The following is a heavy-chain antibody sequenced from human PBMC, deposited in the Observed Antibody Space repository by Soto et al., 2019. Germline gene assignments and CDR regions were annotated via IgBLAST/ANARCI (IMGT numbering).Heavy chain of an antibody. CDR2: IIPIFGTA. J-gene: IGHJ3*02. D-gene: IGHD5-12*01. CDR3: ARENIVSRMGASDI. V-gene: IGHV1-69*13. Sequence: SVKVSCKASGGTFSSYAISWVRQAPGQGLEWIGGIIPIFGTANYAQKLQGRVKINADESTSTVYIELSSLRSYDTAVYFCARENIVSRMGASDIWGEGTVVTVSS. CDR1: GGTFSSYA.